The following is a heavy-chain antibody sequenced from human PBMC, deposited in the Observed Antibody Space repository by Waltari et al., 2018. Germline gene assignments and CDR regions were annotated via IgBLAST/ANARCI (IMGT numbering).Heavy chain of an antibody. CDR2: ISYDGSNK. CDR1: GFTFSSYA. J-gene: IGHJ6*03. CDR3: AFRLEYYYMDV. D-gene: IGHD3-16*01. V-gene: IGHV3-30-3*01. Sequence: QVQLVESGGGVVQPGRSLRLSCAASGFTFSSYAMHWVRQAPGKGLEWVAVISYDGSNKYYADSVKGRFTISRDNSKNTLYLQMNSLRAEDTAVYYCAFRLEYYYMDVWGKGTTVIVSS.